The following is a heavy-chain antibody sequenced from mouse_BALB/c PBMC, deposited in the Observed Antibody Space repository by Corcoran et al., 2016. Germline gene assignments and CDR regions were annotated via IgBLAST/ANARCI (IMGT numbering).Heavy chain of an antibody. CDR1: GFNIKDTY. CDR3: ARYWYFDV. CDR2: IDPANGNT. V-gene: IGHV14-3*02. J-gene: IGHJ1*01. Sequence: EVQLQQSGAELVKPGASVKLSCTASGFNIKDTYMHWVKQRPEQGLEWIGRIDPANGNTKYDPKFQGKATITADTSSNTAYLQLSSLTSENTAVYYCARYWYFDVWGAGTTVTVSS.